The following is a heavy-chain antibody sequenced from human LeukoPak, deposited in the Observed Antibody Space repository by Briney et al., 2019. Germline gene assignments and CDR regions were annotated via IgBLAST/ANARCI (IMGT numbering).Heavy chain of an antibody. V-gene: IGHV1-69*05. Sequence: SVKVSCKASGGTFSSYAISWVRQAPGQGLEWMGGIIPIFGTANYAQKFQGRVTITTDESTGTAYMELSSLRSEDTAVYYCARSPWSGYFLDYYYYYMDVWGKGTTVTVSS. CDR2: IIPIFGTA. D-gene: IGHD3-3*01. CDR3: ARSPWSGYFLDYYYYYMDV. J-gene: IGHJ6*03. CDR1: GGTFSSYA.